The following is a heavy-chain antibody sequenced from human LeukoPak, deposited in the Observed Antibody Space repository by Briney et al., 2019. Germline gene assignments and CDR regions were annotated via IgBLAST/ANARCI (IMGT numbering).Heavy chain of an antibody. CDR3: ARATSEYNWNYVPKYFDF. J-gene: IGHJ4*02. D-gene: IGHD1-7*01. CDR2: IYHSGRT. CDR1: GGSISSYY. V-gene: IGHV4-38-2*02. Sequence: NPSETLSLTCTVSGGSISSYYWDWIRQPPGKGLEWIGTIYHSGRTYYNPSLKSRVTISLDTSKNQFSLKLNSVTAADTAVYYCARATSEYNWNYVPKYFDFWGQGTLVTVSS.